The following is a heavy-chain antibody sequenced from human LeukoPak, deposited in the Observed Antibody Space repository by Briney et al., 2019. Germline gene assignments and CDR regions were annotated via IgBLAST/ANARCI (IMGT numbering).Heavy chain of an antibody. CDR1: GDSISSGIYY. D-gene: IGHD3-10*01. CDR3: ARVYQTDMLRGVIHYYSMDV. J-gene: IGHJ6*02. Sequence: SETLSLTCTVSGDSISSGIYYWSWIRQPPGKGLEWIGYIDHRGSTYYNLSLKSRVTISVDTSKNQFSLKLSSVTAADTAVYYCARVYQTDMLRGVIHYYSMDVWGQGTTVTVSS. V-gene: IGHV4-30-2*01. CDR2: IDHRGST.